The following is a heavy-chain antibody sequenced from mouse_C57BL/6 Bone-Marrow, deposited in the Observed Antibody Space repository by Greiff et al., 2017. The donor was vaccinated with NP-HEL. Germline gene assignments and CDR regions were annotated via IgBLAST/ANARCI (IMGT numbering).Heavy chain of an antibody. V-gene: IGHV10-1*01. D-gene: IGHD2-12*01. CDR1: GFSFNTYA. J-gene: IGHJ4*01. CDR2: IRSKSNNYAT. CDR3: VRHTKGAMDY. Sequence: DVMLVESGGGLVQPKGSLKLSCAASGFSFNTYAMNWVRQAPGKGLEWVARIRSKSNNYATYYADSVKDRFTISRDDSESMLYLQMNNLKTEDTAMYYCVRHTKGAMDYWGQGTSVTVSS.